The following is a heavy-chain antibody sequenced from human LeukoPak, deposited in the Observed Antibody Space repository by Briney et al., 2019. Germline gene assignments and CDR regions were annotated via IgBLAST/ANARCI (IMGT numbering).Heavy chain of an antibody. Sequence: GGLRRFSCVAAGFTCSGYAMSWVRQAPGKGMEWVSAISGSGGSTYYADSVKGRFTISRDNSKNTLYLQMNSLRAEDTAVYYCAKVRTAMVESDYWGQGTLVTVSS. CDR2: ISGSGGST. J-gene: IGHJ4*02. CDR3: AKVRTAMVESDY. V-gene: IGHV3-23*01. CDR1: GFTCSGYA. D-gene: IGHD5-18*01.